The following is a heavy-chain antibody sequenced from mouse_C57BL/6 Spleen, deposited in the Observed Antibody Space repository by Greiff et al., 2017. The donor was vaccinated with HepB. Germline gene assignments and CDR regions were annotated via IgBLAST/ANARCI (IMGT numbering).Heavy chain of an antibody. D-gene: IGHD1-1*01. CDR1: GYTFTSYW. V-gene: IGHV1-72*01. CDR2: IDPNSGGT. CDR3: ARGPITTVANYYAMDY. Sequence: QVQLQQPGAELVKPGASVKLSCKASGYTFTSYWMHWVKQRPGRGLEWIGRIDPNSGGTKYNEKFKSKATLTVDKPSSTAYMQLSSLTSEDSAVYYCARGPITTVANYYAMDYWGQGTSVTVSS. J-gene: IGHJ4*01.